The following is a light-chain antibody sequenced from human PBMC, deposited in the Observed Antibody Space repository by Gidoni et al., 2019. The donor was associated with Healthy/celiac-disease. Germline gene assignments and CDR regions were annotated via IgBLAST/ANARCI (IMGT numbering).Light chain of an antibody. CDR2: LGS. Sequence: EIGMTQSPLSLPVTPGEPASISCRSSQSLLHSNGYNYLDWYLQKPGQSPQLLIYLGSNRASGVPDRFSGSGSGTDFTLKISRVEAEDVGVYYCMQALQTPPTFGQGTRLEIK. CDR1: QSLLHSNGYNY. CDR3: MQALQTPPT. J-gene: IGKJ5*01. V-gene: IGKV2-28*01.